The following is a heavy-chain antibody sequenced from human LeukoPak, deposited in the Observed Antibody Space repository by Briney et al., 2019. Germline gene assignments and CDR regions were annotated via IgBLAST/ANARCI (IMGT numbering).Heavy chain of an antibody. D-gene: IGHD1-26*01. CDR1: GFTVSSNY. CDR3: ARDPSGSYYGMDV. Sequence: GGSLRLSCAASGFTVSSNYMSWVRQAPGKGLEWVSYISSSSSTIYYADSVKGRFTISRDNAKNSLYLQMNSLRDEDTAVYYCARDPSGSYYGMDVWGQGTTVTVSS. J-gene: IGHJ6*02. CDR2: ISSSSSTI. V-gene: IGHV3-48*02.